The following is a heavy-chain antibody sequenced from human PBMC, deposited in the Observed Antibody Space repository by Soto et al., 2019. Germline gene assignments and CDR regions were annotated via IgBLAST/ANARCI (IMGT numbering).Heavy chain of an antibody. CDR1: GFTFSSYA. Sequence: GGSLRLSCAASGFTFSSYAMSWVRQAPGKGLEWVSAISGSGGSTYYADSVKGRFTISRDNSKNTLYLQMNSLRAEDTAVYYCAKEHCSGGSCYRYYYYGMDVWGQGTTVTVSS. J-gene: IGHJ6*02. CDR2: ISGSGGST. CDR3: AKEHCSGGSCYRYYYYGMDV. D-gene: IGHD2-15*01. V-gene: IGHV3-23*01.